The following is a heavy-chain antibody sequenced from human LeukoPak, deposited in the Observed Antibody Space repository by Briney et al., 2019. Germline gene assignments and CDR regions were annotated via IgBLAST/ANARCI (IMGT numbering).Heavy chain of an antibody. CDR1: GFTFSRYD. J-gene: IGHJ4*02. D-gene: IGHD2-15*01. V-gene: IGHV3-30-3*01. CDR2: ISYDGSIK. CDR3: ARDFSGGD. Sequence: GGSLRLSCVASGFTFSRYDVHWVRQAPGKGLEWVALISYDGSIKQYADSVRGRFTISRDNSKNTLYLQMNSLRGEGTAVSYCARDFSGGDWGQGTLVTVSS.